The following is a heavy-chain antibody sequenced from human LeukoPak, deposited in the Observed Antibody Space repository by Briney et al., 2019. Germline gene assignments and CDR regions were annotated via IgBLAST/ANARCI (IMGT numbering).Heavy chain of an antibody. V-gene: IGHV1-2*02. J-gene: IGHJ2*01. D-gene: IGHD1-14*01. CDR2: INPNNGDT. Sequence: ASVKVSCKASGYTFTGYYMHWVRQAPGQGLEWMGWINPNNGDTKYAQKFQGRVTMTRDTSISTAYMELSRLRSDDTAVYYCARRETGGWYFDLWGRGTLVTVSS. CDR1: GYTFTGYY. CDR3: ARRETGGWYFDL.